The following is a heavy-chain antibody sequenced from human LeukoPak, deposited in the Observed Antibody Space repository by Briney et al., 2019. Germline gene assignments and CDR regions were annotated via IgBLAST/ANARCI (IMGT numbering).Heavy chain of an antibody. Sequence: ASVKVSCKASGYTFTSYGISWVRQAPGQGLEWMGWISAYNGNTNYAQKLQGRVTMTTDTSTSTAYMELRSLRSDDTAVYYCARDGHGAAAGYYYYYYMDVWGKGTTVTISS. J-gene: IGHJ6*03. V-gene: IGHV1-18*01. CDR2: ISAYNGNT. D-gene: IGHD6-13*01. CDR1: GYTFTSYG. CDR3: ARDGHGAAAGYYYYYYMDV.